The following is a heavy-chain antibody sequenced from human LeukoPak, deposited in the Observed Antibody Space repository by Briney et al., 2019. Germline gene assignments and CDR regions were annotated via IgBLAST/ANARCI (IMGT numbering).Heavy chain of an antibody. D-gene: IGHD2-2*01. CDR1: GYTFTGYY. Sequence: ASVKVSCKASGYTFTGYYMHWVRQAPGQGLEWTGWINPNSGGTNYAQKFQGRVTMTRDTSISTAYMELSRLRSDDTAVYYCARDLSPEIVVVPANLRQNDAFDIWGQGTMVTVSS. CDR3: ARDLSPEIVVVPANLRQNDAFDI. J-gene: IGHJ3*02. CDR2: INPNSGGT. V-gene: IGHV1-2*02.